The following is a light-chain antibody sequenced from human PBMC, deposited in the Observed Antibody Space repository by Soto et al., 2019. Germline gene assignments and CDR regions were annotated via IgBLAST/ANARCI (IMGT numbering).Light chain of an antibody. Sequence: DIQLTQSPSFLSASVGDRVTITCRASQGISSYLAWYQQKPGKAPKLLIYAASTLQSGVPSRFSGSRSGTEFTLTISSLQPEDFATYYCQQLNSYPRVTFGGGTKVEIK. CDR2: AAS. J-gene: IGKJ4*01. V-gene: IGKV1-9*01. CDR3: QQLNSYPRVT. CDR1: QGISSY.